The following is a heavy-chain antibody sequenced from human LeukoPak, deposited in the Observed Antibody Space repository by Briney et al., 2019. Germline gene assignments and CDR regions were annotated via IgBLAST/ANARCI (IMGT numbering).Heavy chain of an antibody. CDR2: INPNTGAT. CDR1: GYTLTGYY. Sequence: GASVKVSCKASGYTLTGYYLHWVRQAPGQGLEWMGWINPNTGATHSAQKFQGRITTTRDSSISTAYMDLSRLRSDDTAVYYCARDRVGSGWPRPYYFEVWGQGTLVTVSS. D-gene: IGHD6-19*01. J-gene: IGHJ4*02. V-gene: IGHV1-2*02. CDR3: ARDRVGSGWPRPYYFEV.